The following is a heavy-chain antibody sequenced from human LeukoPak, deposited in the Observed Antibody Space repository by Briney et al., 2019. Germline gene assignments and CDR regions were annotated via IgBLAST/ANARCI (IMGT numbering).Heavy chain of an antibody. CDR3: ARAGALGFWSGYYTWFDP. J-gene: IGHJ5*02. Sequence: ASVTVSFKASGYTFTSYDINWVRQATGQGLEWMGWMNPNSGNTGYAQKFQGRVTMTRNTSISTAYMELSSLRSEDTAVYYCARAGALGFWSGYYTWFDPWGQGTLVTVSS. CDR1: GYTFTSYD. V-gene: IGHV1-8*01. D-gene: IGHD3-3*01. CDR2: MNPNSGNT.